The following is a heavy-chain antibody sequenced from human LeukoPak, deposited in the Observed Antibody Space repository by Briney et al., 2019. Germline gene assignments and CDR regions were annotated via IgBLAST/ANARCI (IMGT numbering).Heavy chain of an antibody. J-gene: IGHJ4*02. D-gene: IGHD3/OR15-3a*01. CDR2: IYYSGST. CDR1: GGSISSSSYY. Sequence: PSETLSLTCTVSGGSISSSSYYWGWLRQPPGKGLEWIGSIYYSGSTYYNPSLKSRVTISVDTSKNQFSLKLSSVTAADTDVYYCGRRLDYPYYFDYWGQGTLVTVSS. V-gene: IGHV4-39*01. CDR3: GRRLDYPYYFDY.